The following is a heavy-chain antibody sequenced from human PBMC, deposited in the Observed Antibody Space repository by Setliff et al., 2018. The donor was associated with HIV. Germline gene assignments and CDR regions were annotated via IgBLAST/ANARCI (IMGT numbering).Heavy chain of an antibody. J-gene: IGHJ4*02. CDR3: ARIWGIPPLYYFDY. CDR1: GYTFTSYA. V-gene: IGHV1-3*01. Sequence: ASVKVSCKASGYTFTSYAMHWVRQAPGQRLEWMGWIHAGNGYTKYSQKFQGRVTFTRDTSASAAYMDLSSLRSEDTAVYYCARIWGIPPLYYFDYWGQGTRVTRLL. D-gene: IGHD3-16*01. CDR2: IHAGNGYT.